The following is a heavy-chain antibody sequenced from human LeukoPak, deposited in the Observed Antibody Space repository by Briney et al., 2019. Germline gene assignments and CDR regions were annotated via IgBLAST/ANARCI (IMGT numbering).Heavy chain of an antibody. CDR2: IGIAGDT. V-gene: IGHV3-13*01. CDR1: GFTFSSYS. D-gene: IGHD5-12*01. J-gene: IGHJ3*02. CDR3: ARARGYSIAATAYAFDI. Sequence: GGSLRLSCEASGFTFSSYSMNWVRQAPGKGLEWVSAIGIAGDTYYPGSVKGRFTISRENAKNSLYLQMNSLRAGDTAVYYCARARGYSIAATAYAFDIWGQGTMVTVSS.